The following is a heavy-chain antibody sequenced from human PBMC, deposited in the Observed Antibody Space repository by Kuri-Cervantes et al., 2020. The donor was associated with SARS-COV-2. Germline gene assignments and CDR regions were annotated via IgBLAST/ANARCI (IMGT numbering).Heavy chain of an antibody. CDR2: IIPILGIA. D-gene: IGHD5-18*01. V-gene: IGHV1-69*04. CDR3: ASQDSYGYPVDY. J-gene: IGHJ4*02. Sequence: SVKVSCKASGDTFSSYAISWVRQAPGQGLEWMGRIIPILGIANYAQKFQGRVTITADKSTSTAYMELSSLRSEDTAVYYCASQDSYGYPVDYWGQGTLVTISS. CDR1: GDTFSSYA.